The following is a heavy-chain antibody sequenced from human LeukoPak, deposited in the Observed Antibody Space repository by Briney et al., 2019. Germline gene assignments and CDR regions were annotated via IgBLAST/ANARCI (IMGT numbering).Heavy chain of an antibody. CDR3: ARGYYDSSGYYYEIVHFDY. CDR1: GYSISSGYY. D-gene: IGHD3-22*01. CDR2: IYHSGST. V-gene: IGHV4-38-2*02. Sequence: PSETLSLTCTVSGYSISSGYYWGWIRQPPGKGLEWIVSIYHSGSTYYNPSLKSRVTISVDTSKNQFSLKLSSVTAADTAVYYCARGYYDSSGYYYEIVHFDYWGQGTLVTVSS. J-gene: IGHJ4*02.